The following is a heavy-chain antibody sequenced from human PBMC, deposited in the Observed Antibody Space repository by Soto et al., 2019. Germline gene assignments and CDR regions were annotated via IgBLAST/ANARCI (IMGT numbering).Heavy chain of an antibody. Sequence: SETLSLTCTVSGGSISSGGYYWSWIRQHPGKGLEWIGYIYYSGSTYYNPSLKSRVTISVDTSKNQFSLKLSSVTAADTAVYYCAREREGGSDSGWSYYYYGMDVWGQGTTVTVSS. CDR2: IYYSGST. V-gene: IGHV4-31*03. CDR3: AREREGGSDSGWSYYYYGMDV. J-gene: IGHJ6*02. CDR1: GGSISSGGYY. D-gene: IGHD1-26*01.